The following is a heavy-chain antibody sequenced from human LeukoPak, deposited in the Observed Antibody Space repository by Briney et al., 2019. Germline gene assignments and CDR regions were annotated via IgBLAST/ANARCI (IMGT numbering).Heavy chain of an antibody. CDR3: AGYYGDYGGWFDP. CDR2: IYHSGST. J-gene: IGHJ5*02. Sequence: SGTLSLTCAVSGGSVSSSNWWSWVRQPPGKGLEWIGEIYHSGSTNYNPSLKSRVTISVDKSKNQFSLKLSSVTAADTAVYYCAGYYGDYGGWFDPWGQGTLVTVSS. CDR1: GGSVSSSNW. D-gene: IGHD4-17*01. V-gene: IGHV4-4*02.